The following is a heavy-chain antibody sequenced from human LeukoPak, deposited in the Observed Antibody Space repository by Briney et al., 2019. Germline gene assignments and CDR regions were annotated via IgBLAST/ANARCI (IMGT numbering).Heavy chain of an antibody. V-gene: IGHV3-11*01. CDR2: ISSSGSTI. CDR3: ARDRSSSWHPYYFDY. Sequence: GGSLRLSCAASGFTFSDYYMSWIRQAPGKGLEWASYISSSGSTIYYADSVKGRFTISRDNAKNSLYLQMNSLRAEDTAVYYCARDRSSSWHPYYFDYWGQGTLVTVSS. D-gene: IGHD6-13*01. CDR1: GFTFSDYY. J-gene: IGHJ4*02.